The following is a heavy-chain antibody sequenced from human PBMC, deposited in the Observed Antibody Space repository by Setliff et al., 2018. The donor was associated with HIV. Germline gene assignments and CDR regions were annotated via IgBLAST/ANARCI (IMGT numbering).Heavy chain of an antibody. CDR2: FRHSGNT. CDR3: ARGGRSTVTQWAWFDP. V-gene: IGHV4-34*01. Sequence: PSETLSLTCAVYGGSFSGYFWSWIRQSPGKGLEWIGEFRHSGNTSINPSLKSRVTISGDTTKNQISLKLTPVTAADTAVYYCARGGRSTVTQWAWFDPWGQGTLVTVSS. CDR1: GGSFSGYF. J-gene: IGHJ5*02. D-gene: IGHD4-17*01.